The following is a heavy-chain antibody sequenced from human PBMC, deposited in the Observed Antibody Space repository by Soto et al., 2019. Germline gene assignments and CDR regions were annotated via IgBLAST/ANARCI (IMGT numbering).Heavy chain of an antibody. D-gene: IGHD3-22*01. CDR3: ARGAYYYDSSGPGGIYYFDY. J-gene: IGHJ4*02. CDR1: GGSISSGDYY. CDR2: IYYSGST. Sequence: SETLSLTCTVSGGSISSGDYYWSWIRQPPGKGLEWIGYIYYSGSTYYNPSLKSRVTISVDTSKNQFSLKLSSVTAADTAVYYCARGAYYYDSSGPGGIYYFDYWGQGTRVTVSS. V-gene: IGHV4-30-4*01.